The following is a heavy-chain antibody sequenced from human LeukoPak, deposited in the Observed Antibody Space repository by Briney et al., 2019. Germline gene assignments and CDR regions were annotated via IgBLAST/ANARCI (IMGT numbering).Heavy chain of an antibody. D-gene: IGHD3-10*01. V-gene: IGHV3-64*01. CDR2: ISSNGGST. CDR1: GFTFSSYA. J-gene: IGHJ4*02. CDR3: ARGLYGSGIYIL. Sequence: GGSLRLSCAASGFTFSSYAMHWVRQAPGKGLEYVSAISSNGGSTYYANSVKGRFTISRDNSKNTLYLQMGSLRAEDMAVYYCARGLYGSGIYILWGQGTLVTVSS.